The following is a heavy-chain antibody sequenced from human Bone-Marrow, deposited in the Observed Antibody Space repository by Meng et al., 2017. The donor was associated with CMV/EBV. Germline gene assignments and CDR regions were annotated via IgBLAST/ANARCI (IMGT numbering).Heavy chain of an antibody. CDR2: IYSGGST. CDR3: AKALVGVLRGMDV. Sequence: GESLKISSAASGFTVSSNYMSWVRQAPGKGLEWVSVIYSGGSTYYADSVKGRFTISRDNSKSTLYLQMNSLTAEDTAVYFCAKALVGVLRGMDVWGQGTTVTVSS. D-gene: IGHD2-15*01. J-gene: IGHJ6*02. V-gene: IGHV3-53*01. CDR1: GFTVSSNY.